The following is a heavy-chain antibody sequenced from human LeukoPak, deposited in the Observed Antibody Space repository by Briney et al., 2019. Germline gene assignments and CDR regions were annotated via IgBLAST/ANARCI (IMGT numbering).Heavy chain of an antibody. J-gene: IGHJ4*02. CDR2: IKQDGSEK. D-gene: IGHD2-15*01. CDR1: GFTFRSYY. Sequence: GGSLRLSCAASGFTFRSYYMSWVRQAPGKGLEWVANIKQDGSEKYYLDSVKGRFTICRDNAKNSLYLQMNSLRADDTAVYYCARGGGTYSGDYWGQGTLVTVSS. CDR3: ARGGGTYSGDY. V-gene: IGHV3-7*04.